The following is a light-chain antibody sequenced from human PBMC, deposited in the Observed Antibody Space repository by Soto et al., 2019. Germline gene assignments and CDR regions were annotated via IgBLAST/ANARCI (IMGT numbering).Light chain of an antibody. V-gene: IGLV2-14*03. CDR1: SSDVGGRDF. J-gene: IGLJ3*02. CDR2: NVN. CDR3: SSYTNTATVV. Sequence: QSALTQVASVSGSPGQSITISCTGTSSDVGGRDFVSWYQQHPGKAPKLIIYNVNYRPSGVSDRFSGSKSGNTASLTISGLQADDEADYYCSSYTNTATVVYGGGTKLTVL.